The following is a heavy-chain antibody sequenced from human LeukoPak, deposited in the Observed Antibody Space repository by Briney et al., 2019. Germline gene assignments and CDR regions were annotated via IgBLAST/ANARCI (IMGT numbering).Heavy chain of an antibody. CDR3: AREVISIPSYFDS. CDR1: GFTFSANA. J-gene: IGHJ4*02. Sequence: GGSLRLSCAASGFTFSANAIHWVRQAPGKGLEWVSFFYRGDTTYYAESVRGRFTISRDNSKNTLYLLMNSLIPEDTAVYYCAREVISIPSYFDSWGQGTLVTVSS. V-gene: IGHV3-53*01. CDR2: FYRGDTT. D-gene: IGHD2-21*01.